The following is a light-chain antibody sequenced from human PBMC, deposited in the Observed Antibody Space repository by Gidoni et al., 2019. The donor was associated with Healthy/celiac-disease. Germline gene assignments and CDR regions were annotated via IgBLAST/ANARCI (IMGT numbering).Light chain of an antibody. V-gene: IGKV1-39*01. CDR3: QQSYSTPFT. J-gene: IGKJ3*01. CDR1: QSISSY. CDR2: AAS. Sequence: DIQMTQSPSSLSASVGDRVTLTCRASQSISSYLNWYQQKPGKAPKLLIYAASTLQSGVPSRFSGSGSGTEFTLTISSLQPEDFATYYCQQSYSTPFTFGPGTKVEIK.